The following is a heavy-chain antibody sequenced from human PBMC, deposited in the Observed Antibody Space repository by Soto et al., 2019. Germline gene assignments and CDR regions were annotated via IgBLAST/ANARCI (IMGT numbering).Heavy chain of an antibody. Sequence: ASVKVSCKASRYTFTNFYIHWLRQAPGQGLEWMGIINPSGGSTTYPQKFQGRVTMTRDTSTSTVHMELITLRSEDTAVYYCARSQVGRPLDVSGHGTTPTVYS. D-gene: IGHD1-26*01. CDR1: RYTFTNFY. CDR3: ARSQVGRPLDV. V-gene: IGHV1-46*01. J-gene: IGHJ6*02. CDR2: INPSGGST.